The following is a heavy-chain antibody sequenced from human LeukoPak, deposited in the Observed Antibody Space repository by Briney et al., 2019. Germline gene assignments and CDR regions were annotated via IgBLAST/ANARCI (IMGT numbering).Heavy chain of an antibody. CDR2: ISPNSGGT. Sequence: GASVKVSCKACVLTFSGHYMQWVRQAPGQGLEWMAWISPNSGGTNYVQKFQGRVTVTRDTSISTDYMEISGLTSDDTALYYCAREPSGSGGYDHGGKGTLVTVSS. J-gene: IGHJ4*02. V-gene: IGHV1-2*02. CDR1: VLTFSGHY. CDR3: AREPSGSGGYDH. D-gene: IGHD3-10*01.